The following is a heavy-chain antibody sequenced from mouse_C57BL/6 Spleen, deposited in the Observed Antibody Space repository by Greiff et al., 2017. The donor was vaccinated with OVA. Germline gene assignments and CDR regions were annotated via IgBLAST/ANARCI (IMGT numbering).Heavy chain of an antibody. J-gene: IGHJ2*01. CDR2: IDPSDSST. Sequence: VQLKQSGAELVMPGASVKLSCKASGYTFTSYWMHWVKQRPGQGLEWIGEIDPSDSSTNYNQKFKGKSTLTVDKSSSTAYMQLSSLTSEDSAVYYCARGWDEDYFDDWRQGTTLTVSS. CDR1: GYTFTSYW. CDR3: ARGWDEDYFDD. D-gene: IGHD4-1*01. V-gene: IGHV1-69*01.